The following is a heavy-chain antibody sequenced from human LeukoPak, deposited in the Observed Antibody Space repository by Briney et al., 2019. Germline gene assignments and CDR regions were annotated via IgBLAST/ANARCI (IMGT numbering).Heavy chain of an antibody. CDR2: ISWNSGSI. D-gene: IGHD3-3*01. CDR3: AKDRGVVRGYFQH. J-gene: IGHJ1*01. Sequence: PGRSLRLSCAASGFTFDDYAMHWVRQAPGKGLEWVSGISWNSGSIGYADSVKGRFTISRDNAKNSLYLQMNSLRAEDTALYYCAKDRGVVRGYFQHWGQGTLVTVSS. V-gene: IGHV3-9*01. CDR1: GFTFDDYA.